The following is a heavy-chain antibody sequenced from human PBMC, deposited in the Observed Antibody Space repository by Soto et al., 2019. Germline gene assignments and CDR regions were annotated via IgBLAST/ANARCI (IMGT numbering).Heavy chain of an antibody. CDR3: ARGSSSGWYYFQH. CDR1: GGSISSGGYY. V-gene: IGHV4-31*03. J-gene: IGHJ1*01. Sequence: SETLSLTCTVSGGSISSGGYYWSWIRQHPGKGLEWIGYIYYSGSTYYNPSLKSRVTISVDTSKNQFSLKLSSVTAADTAVYYCARGSSSGWYYFQHWGQGTLVTVSS. CDR2: IYYSGST. D-gene: IGHD6-19*01.